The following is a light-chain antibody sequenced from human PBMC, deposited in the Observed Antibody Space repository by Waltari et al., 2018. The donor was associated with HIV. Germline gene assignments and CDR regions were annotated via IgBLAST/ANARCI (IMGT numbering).Light chain of an antibody. V-gene: IGLV1-44*01. J-gene: IGLJ2*01. CDR3: ASWDDSLNGPV. CDR2: GKN. Sequence: QSVLTQPPSASGPPEQRVTISCSGSTSNIGQTTVRWFQQFPGTAPKVLIYGKNQRPSGVPDRFSGSKSGTSASLAISGLQSEDEADYYCASWDDSLNGPVFGGGTKLTVV. CDR1: TSNIGQTT.